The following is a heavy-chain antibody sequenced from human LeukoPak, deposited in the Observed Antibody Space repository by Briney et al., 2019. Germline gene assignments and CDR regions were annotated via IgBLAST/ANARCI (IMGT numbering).Heavy chain of an antibody. Sequence: ASVKVSCKASGGTFSSYAISWVRQAPGQGLEWMGGIIPIFGTANYAQKFQGRVAITTYESTSTAYMELSSLRSEDTAVYYCARDKGPARYCSSTSCYAVFDYWGQGTLVTVSS. CDR1: GGTFSSYA. D-gene: IGHD2-2*01. CDR2: IIPIFGTA. J-gene: IGHJ4*02. V-gene: IGHV1-69*05. CDR3: ARDKGPARYCSSTSCYAVFDY.